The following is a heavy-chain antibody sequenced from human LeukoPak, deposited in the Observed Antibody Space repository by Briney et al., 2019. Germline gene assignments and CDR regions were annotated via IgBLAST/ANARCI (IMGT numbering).Heavy chain of an antibody. D-gene: IGHD5-18*01. Sequence: SVKVSCKASGGTFSSYAISWVRQAPGQGLEWMGGIIPIFGTANYAQKFQGRVTITADKSTSTAYMELSSLRSEDTAVYYCASAPLDSYGLRGDYWGQGTLVTVSS. V-gene: IGHV1-69*06. CDR2: IIPIFGTA. CDR3: ASAPLDSYGLRGDY. CDR1: GGTFSSYA. J-gene: IGHJ4*02.